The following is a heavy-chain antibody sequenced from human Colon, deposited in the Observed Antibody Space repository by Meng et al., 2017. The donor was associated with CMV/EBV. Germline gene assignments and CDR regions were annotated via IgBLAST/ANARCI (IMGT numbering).Heavy chain of an antibody. V-gene: IGHV3-72*01. J-gene: IGHJ3*02. D-gene: IGHD1-26*01. CDR1: AFIFSDYY. CDR2: TANKADGYLT. CDR3: TRGHSGVDIYAFDI. Sequence: GGSLRLSCTVSAFIFSDYYIDWVRQVPGKGLEWVVRTANKADGYLTEYATSVKGRFTFSRDDSKNSLFLQMNSLKSDDTALYYCTRGHSGVDIYAFDIWGQGTMVTVSS.